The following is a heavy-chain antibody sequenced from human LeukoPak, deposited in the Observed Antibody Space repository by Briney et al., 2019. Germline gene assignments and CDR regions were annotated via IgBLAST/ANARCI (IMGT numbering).Heavy chain of an antibody. J-gene: IGHJ5*02. D-gene: IGHD3-22*01. Sequence: SVKVSCKASGGTFSSYAISWVRQAPGQGLEWVGGIIPIFGTANYAQKFQGRVTITTDESTSTAYMELSSLRSEDTAVYYCAREWVYYDSSGYTNWFDPWGQGTLVTVSS. CDR1: GGTFSSYA. V-gene: IGHV1-69*05. CDR3: AREWVYYDSSGYTNWFDP. CDR2: IIPIFGTA.